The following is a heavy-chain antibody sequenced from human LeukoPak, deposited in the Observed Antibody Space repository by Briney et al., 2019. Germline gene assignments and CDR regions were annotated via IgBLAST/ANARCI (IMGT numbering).Heavy chain of an antibody. D-gene: IGHD3-16*02. CDR3: ARGCSYRQGACRY. CDR1: GGTFSSYA. CDR2: IIPIFGTA. V-gene: IGHV1-69*05. J-gene: IGHJ4*02. Sequence: GASVKVSCKASGGTFSSYAISWVRQAPGQGLEWMGGIIPIFGTANYAQKFQGRVTITTDESTSTAYMELSSLRSEDTAVYYCARGCSYRQGACRYWGQGTLVTVSS.